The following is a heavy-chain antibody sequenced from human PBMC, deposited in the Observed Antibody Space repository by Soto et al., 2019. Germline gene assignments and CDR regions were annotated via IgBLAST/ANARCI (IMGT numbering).Heavy chain of an antibody. CDR1: GHTFTSYG. Sequence: ASVKVSCKASGHTFTSYGISWVRQAPGQGLEWMGWISAYNGNTNYAQKLQGRVTMTTDTSTSTAYMELRSLRSDDTAVYYCARDIVVVPATNWFDPWGQGTLVTVSS. V-gene: IGHV1-18*01. CDR3: ARDIVVVPATNWFDP. J-gene: IGHJ5*02. CDR2: ISAYNGNT. D-gene: IGHD2-2*01.